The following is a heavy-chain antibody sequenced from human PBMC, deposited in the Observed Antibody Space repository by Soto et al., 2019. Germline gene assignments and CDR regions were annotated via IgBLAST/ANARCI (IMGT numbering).Heavy chain of an antibody. V-gene: IGHV4-59*08. CDR3: GLAVAGIGVDY. D-gene: IGHD6-19*01. J-gene: IGHJ4*02. Sequence: QVQLQESGPGLVKPSETRSVTCTVSGGSISSYYWSWIRQPPGKGLEWIGYIYYTGSTSYNPSLKSRVTISVDTSKTQFSLNLSSLTAADTAVYYCGLAVAGIGVDYWGQGTLVAVSS. CDR1: GGSISSYY. CDR2: IYYTGST.